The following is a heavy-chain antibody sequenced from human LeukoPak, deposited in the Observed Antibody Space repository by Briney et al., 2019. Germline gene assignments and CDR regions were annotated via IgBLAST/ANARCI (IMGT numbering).Heavy chain of an antibody. V-gene: IGHV4-61*01. J-gene: IGHJ5*02. CDR3: ARDRSNYGNNWFDP. CDR1: GGSISSSSYY. D-gene: IGHD4-11*01. CDR2: IYYSGST. Sequence: SETLSLTCTVSGGSISSSSYYWSWIRQPPGKGLEWIGYIYYSGSTNYNPSLKSRVTISVDTSKNQFSLKLSSVTAADTAVYYCARDRSNYGNNWFDPWGQGTLVTVSS.